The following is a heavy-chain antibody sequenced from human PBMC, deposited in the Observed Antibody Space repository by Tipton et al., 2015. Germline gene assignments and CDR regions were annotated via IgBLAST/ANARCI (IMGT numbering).Heavy chain of an antibody. V-gene: IGHV3-49*04. CDR3: ARFEAAAGTSPKD. J-gene: IGHJ4*02. CDR1: GFTFSEYA. CDR2: VRSNTYGGTT. Sequence: SLRLSCIASGFTFSEYAMSWVRQAPGKGLESVGFVRSNTYGGTTEYAASLKGRVTISRDDSKSIAYLQWTSLKASDTAMYYCARFEAAAGTSPKDWGQGTLVTVSS. D-gene: IGHD6-13*01.